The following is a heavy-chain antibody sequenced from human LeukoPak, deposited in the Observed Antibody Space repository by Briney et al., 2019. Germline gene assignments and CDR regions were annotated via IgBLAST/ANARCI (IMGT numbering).Heavy chain of an antibody. V-gene: IGHV3-48*03. CDR2: ISSSGSTI. D-gene: IGHD1-14*01. J-gene: IGHJ5*02. CDR3: ARDLPGKYNWFDP. CDR1: GFTFSSYE. Sequence: GGSLRLSCAASGFTFSSYEMNWVRQAPGKGLEWVSYISSSGSTIYYADSVKGRFTISRDNAKNSLYLQMNSLRAEDTAVYYCARDLPGKYNWFDPWGQGTLVTVSS.